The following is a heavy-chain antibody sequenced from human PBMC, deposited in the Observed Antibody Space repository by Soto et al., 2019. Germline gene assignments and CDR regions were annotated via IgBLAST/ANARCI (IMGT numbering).Heavy chain of an antibody. CDR3: AKDQGEMATIYYFDY. CDR2: ISYDGSNK. D-gene: IGHD5-12*01. V-gene: IGHV3-30*18. CDR1: GFTFSSYG. Sequence: QVQLVESGGGVVQPGRSLRLSCAASGFTFSSYGMHWVRQAPGKGLEWVAVISYDGSNKYYADSVKGRFTISRDNSKNTLYLQMNSLRAEDTAVYYCAKDQGEMATIYYFDYWGQGTLVTVSS. J-gene: IGHJ4*02.